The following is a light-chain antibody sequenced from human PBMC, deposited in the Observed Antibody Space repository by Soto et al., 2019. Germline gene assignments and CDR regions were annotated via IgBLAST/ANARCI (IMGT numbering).Light chain of an antibody. CDR3: SSYTTSNTQV. CDR1: ISDVGGYNY. CDR2: DVS. V-gene: IGLV2-14*01. Sequence: QSALTQPGSVSGSPGQSITISCTGTISDVGGYNYVSWYQQHPGKAPKLLIYDVSNRPSGVSNRFSGSKSGNTASLTISGLQAADEAEYYCSSYTTSNTQVFGTGTKVTVL. J-gene: IGLJ1*01.